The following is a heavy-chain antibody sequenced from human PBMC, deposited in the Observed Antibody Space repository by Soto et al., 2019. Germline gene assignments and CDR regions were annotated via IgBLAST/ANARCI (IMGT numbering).Heavy chain of an antibody. J-gene: IGHJ4*02. CDR3: ARDGVGVVPAAIRFDY. V-gene: IGHV3-30-3*01. Sequence: QVQLVESGGGVVQPGRSLRLSCATSGFTFSSYAIHWVRQAPGNGLEWVAVISYDGSNKNYAYSVKGRFTISRDNSKNTVDLQMNSLRAEDTSVYYCARDGVGVVPAAIRFDYWGQGTLVTVSS. CDR1: GFTFSSYA. CDR2: ISYDGSNK. D-gene: IGHD2-2*01.